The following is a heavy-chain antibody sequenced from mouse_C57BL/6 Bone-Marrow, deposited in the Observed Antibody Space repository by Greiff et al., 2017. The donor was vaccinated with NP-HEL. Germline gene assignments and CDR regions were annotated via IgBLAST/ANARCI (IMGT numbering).Heavy chain of an antibody. CDR2: ISSGGEYI. J-gene: IGHJ2*01. Sequence: EVQRVESGEGLVKPGGSLKLSCAASGFTFSSYAMSWVRQTPEKRLEWVAYISSGGEYIYYADTVKGRFTISSDNARNTLYLQMSSLKSEDTAMYYCTREKDDGYYYFDYWGQGTTLTVSS. V-gene: IGHV5-9-1*02. D-gene: IGHD2-3*01. CDR1: GFTFSSYA. CDR3: TREKDDGYYYFDY.